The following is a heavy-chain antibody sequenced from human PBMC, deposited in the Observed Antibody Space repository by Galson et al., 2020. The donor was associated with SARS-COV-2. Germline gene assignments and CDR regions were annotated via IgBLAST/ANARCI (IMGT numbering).Heavy chain of an antibody. Sequence: GGSLRLSCAASGLTFSNTEMNWVRQAPGKGLEWLSYISMSAITIYYADSVKGRFTISRDNAENSLYLQMNSLRAEDTGIYYCATGDVWFESWGQGTLVTVSS. CDR2: ISMSAITI. CDR3: ATGDVWFES. D-gene: IGHD7-27*01. CDR1: GLTFSNTE. V-gene: IGHV3-48*03. J-gene: IGHJ5*01.